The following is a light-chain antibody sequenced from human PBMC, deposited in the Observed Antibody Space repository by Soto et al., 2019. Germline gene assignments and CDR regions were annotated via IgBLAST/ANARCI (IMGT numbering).Light chain of an antibody. CDR2: LND. Sequence: QSVLTQAPSVSGTPGQRVTISRSGSASNIGSNYVYWYQQVPGTAPKLLIFLNDQRPSGVHDRFSGSKSGTSASLAISGLRPEDEATYYCGSWDDSLSGSAVFGGGTQLTVL. V-gene: IGLV1-47*01. CDR3: GSWDDSLSGSAV. CDR1: ASNIGSNY. J-gene: IGLJ7*01.